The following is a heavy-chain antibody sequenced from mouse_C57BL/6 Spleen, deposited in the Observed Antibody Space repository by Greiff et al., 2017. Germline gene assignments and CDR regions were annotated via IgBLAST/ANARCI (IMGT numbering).Heavy chain of an antibody. CDR2: IHPNSGST. CDR3: AREGLDYDEAY. Sequence: QVQLQQPGAELVKPGASVKLSCKASGYTFTSYWMHWVKQRPGQGLEWIGMIHPNSGSTNYNEKFKSKATLTVDKSSSTAYMQLSSLTSEDSAVYYCAREGLDYDEAYWGQGTLVTVSA. D-gene: IGHD2-4*01. CDR1: GYTFTSYW. V-gene: IGHV1-64*01. J-gene: IGHJ3*01.